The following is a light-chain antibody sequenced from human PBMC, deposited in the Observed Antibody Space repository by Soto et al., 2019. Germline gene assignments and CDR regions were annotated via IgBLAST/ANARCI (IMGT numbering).Light chain of an antibody. CDR3: QQRSNWPPET. CDR1: QSVGTY. CDR2: DTS. V-gene: IGKV3-11*01. J-gene: IGKJ5*01. Sequence: DIVLTQSPATLSLSPGERATLSCRASQSVGTYLAWYQHKPGQAPRLLIYDTSNRATGIPARFSGSGSGTDFTLTISSLEPEDFAVYYCQQRSNWPPETFGQGTRLEIK.